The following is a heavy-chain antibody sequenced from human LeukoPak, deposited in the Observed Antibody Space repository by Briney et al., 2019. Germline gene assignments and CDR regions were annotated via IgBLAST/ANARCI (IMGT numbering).Heavy chain of an antibody. CDR1: GFTFSSYS. V-gene: IGHV3-21*01. J-gene: IGHJ3*02. D-gene: IGHD2-21*01. CDR3: ASHKRCGGDCAGGFDI. CDR2: ISSSSSYI. Sequence: GGSLRLSCAASGFTFSSYSMNWVRQAPGKGLEWVSSISSSSSYIYYADSVKGRFTTSRDNAKNSLYLQMNSLRAEDTAVYYCASHKRCGGDCAGGFDIWGQGTMVTVSS.